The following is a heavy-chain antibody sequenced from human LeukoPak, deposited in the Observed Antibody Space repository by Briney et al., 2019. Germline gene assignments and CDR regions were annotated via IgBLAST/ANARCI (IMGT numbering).Heavy chain of an antibody. CDR2: IYYSGST. D-gene: IGHD5-18*01. J-gene: IGHJ2*01. CDR1: GGSISSYY. V-gene: IGHV4-59*08. CDR3: ARRRGYGYDNWYFDL. Sequence: SETLSLTCTVSGGSISSYYWSWIRQPPGKGLEWIGYIYYSGSTNYNPSLKSRVTISVDTSKNQFSLKLSSVTAADTAVYYCARRRGYGYDNWYFDLWGRGTLVTVSS.